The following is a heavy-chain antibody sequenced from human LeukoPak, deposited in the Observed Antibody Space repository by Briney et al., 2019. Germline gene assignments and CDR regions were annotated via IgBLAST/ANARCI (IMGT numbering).Heavy chain of an antibody. J-gene: IGHJ4*02. CDR3: ARDGPVGYYDSSGDFDY. V-gene: IGHV4-4*07. CDR2: IYSSGST. Sequence: PSETLSLTCTVSSGSISSYYWSWLRQPAGKGLEWVGHIYSSGSTKYNPSLKSRLTFSVDTSKNQFSLRLSSVTAADTAMYYCARDGPVGYYDSSGDFDYWGQGTLVTVSS. CDR1: SGSISSYY. D-gene: IGHD3-22*01.